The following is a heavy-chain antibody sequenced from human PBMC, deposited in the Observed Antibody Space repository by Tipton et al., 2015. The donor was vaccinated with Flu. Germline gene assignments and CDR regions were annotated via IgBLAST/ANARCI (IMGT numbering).Heavy chain of an antibody. CDR1: GYTFTSYG. D-gene: IGHD3-22*01. Sequence: QLVQSGAEVKKPGASVKVSCKASGYTFTSYGIIWVRQAPGQGLEWMGWISSYNGNTNYAQKFQGRVTMTTDTSTSTAYMELRSLRSDDTAVYYFTRAFFDTSGFRRDYWGQGTLVTVSS. CDR3: TRAFFDTSGFRRDY. CDR2: ISSYNGNT. V-gene: IGHV1-18*01. J-gene: IGHJ4*02.